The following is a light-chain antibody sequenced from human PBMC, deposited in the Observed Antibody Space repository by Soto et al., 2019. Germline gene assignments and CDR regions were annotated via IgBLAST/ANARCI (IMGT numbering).Light chain of an antibody. CDR3: QQDKNWPSMYT. CDR2: GAS. J-gene: IGKJ2*01. Sequence: EIVMTQSPATLSVSPGERATLSCRASQSISSNLAWYQQKPGQAPRLVMYGASTGATGIPARFSGSGSGTEFTCTISSLQSEDFAVYYCQQDKNWPSMYTFGQGAKLEI. V-gene: IGKV3-15*01. CDR1: QSISSN.